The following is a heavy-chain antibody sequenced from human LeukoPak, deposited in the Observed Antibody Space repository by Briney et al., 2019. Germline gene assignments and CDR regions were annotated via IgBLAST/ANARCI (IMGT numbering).Heavy chain of an antibody. D-gene: IGHD3-10*01. J-gene: IGHJ4*02. CDR2: INPKNGDT. V-gene: IGHV1-2*04. CDR1: GYSFTGYY. CDR3: ARRRGGY. Sequence: ASVKVSCKGSGYSFTGYYLHWVRQAPGQGLEWMGWINPKNGDTNHAQKFQGWVTMTRDTSISTAYMELSRLTSDDTAVYYCARRRGGYWGQGTLVTVSS.